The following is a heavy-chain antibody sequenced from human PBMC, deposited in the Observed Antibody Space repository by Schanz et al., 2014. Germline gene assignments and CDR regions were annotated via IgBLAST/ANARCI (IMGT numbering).Heavy chain of an antibody. CDR2: VSSDGNND. V-gene: IGHV3-30*03. J-gene: IGHJ4*02. CDR1: GFTFSTHA. CDR3: ARGGPAYYFDD. Sequence: VQLVESGGGVVQPGRSLRLSCAASGFTFSTHAMHWVRQAPGKGLEWVALVSSDGNNDYYTDSVKGRFTISRDNSKNTVYIQMNSLRAEDTAVYYCARGGPAYYFDDWGQGTLVTVSS.